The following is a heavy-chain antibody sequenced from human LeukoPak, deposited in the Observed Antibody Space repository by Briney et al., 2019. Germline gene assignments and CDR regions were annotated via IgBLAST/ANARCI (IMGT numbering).Heavy chain of an antibody. CDR3: AKRVPYSSSSVYFDY. D-gene: IGHD6-6*01. CDR1: GFTFSSSA. Sequence: PGGSLRLSCAASGFTFSSSAMSWVRQAPGKGLEWVSAISDDGRSTYYADSVKGRFTISKDNSKKTLSLQMNNLRAEDTAVYYCAKRVPYSSSSVYFDYWGQGTLVTVSS. J-gene: IGHJ4*02. V-gene: IGHV3-23*01. CDR2: ISDDGRST.